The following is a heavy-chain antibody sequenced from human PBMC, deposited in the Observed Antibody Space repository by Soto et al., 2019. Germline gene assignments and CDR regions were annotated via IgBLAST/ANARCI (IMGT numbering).Heavy chain of an antibody. CDR3: ARQGVGQWLASYYYYGMDV. V-gene: IGHV5-10-1*01. Sequence: PGESLKISCKGSGYSFTSYWISWVRQMPGKGLEWMGRIDPSDSYTNYSPSFQGHVTISADKSISTAYLQWSGLKASDTAMYYCARQGVGQWLASYYYYGMDVWGQGTTVTVSS. CDR2: IDPSDSYT. CDR1: GYSFTSYW. D-gene: IGHD6-19*01. J-gene: IGHJ6*02.